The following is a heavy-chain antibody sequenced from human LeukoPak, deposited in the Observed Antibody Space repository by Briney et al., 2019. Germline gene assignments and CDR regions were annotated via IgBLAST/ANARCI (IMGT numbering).Heavy chain of an antibody. CDR3: AKGMAIVGATPFDY. D-gene: IGHD1-26*01. CDR2: ISGSGGST. V-gene: IGHV3-23*01. Sequence: PGGSLRLSCAASGITFSSYAMSWVRQAPGKGLEWVSVISGSGGSTYYADSVKGRFTISRDNSKNTLYLQMNSLRAEDTAVYYCAKGMAIVGATPFDYWGQGTLVTVSS. CDR1: GITFSSYA. J-gene: IGHJ4*02.